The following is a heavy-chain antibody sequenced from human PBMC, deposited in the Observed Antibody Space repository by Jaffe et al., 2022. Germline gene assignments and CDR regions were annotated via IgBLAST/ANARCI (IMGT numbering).Heavy chain of an antibody. V-gene: IGHV1-24*01. CDR2: FDPEDGET. J-gene: IGHJ5*02. Sequence: QVQLVQSGAEVKKPGASVKVSCKVSGYTLTELSMHWVRQAPGKGLEWMGGFDPEDGETIYAQKFQGRVTMTEDTSTDTAYMELSSLRSEDTAVYYCATGFYKLGYCSGGSCYRKNWFDPWGQGTLVTVSS. CDR3: ATGFYKLGYCSGGSCYRKNWFDP. CDR1: GYTLTELS. D-gene: IGHD2-15*01.